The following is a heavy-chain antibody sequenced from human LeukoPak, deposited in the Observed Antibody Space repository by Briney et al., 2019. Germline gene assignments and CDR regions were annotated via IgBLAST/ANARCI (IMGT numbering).Heavy chain of an antibody. J-gene: IGHJ4*02. CDR3: AREGGQQLVRGTFVEYFDY. Sequence: ASVKVSCKASGYTFTSYDINWVRQATGQGLEWMGWMNPNSGNTGYAQKFQGRVTMTRSTSISTAYMELSSLRSEDTAVYYCAREGGQQLVRGTFVEYFDYWGQGTLVTVSS. V-gene: IGHV1-8*01. CDR1: GYTFTSYD. CDR2: MNPNSGNT. D-gene: IGHD6-13*01.